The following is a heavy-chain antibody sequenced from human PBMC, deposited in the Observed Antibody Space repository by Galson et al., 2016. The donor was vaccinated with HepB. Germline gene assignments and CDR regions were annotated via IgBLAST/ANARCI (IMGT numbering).Heavy chain of an antibody. V-gene: IGHV3-73*01. CDR2: TRTRTNTYAT. J-gene: IGHJ2*01. D-gene: IGHD1-14*01. Sequence: SLRLSCAASGISFSGSSMQWVRQSSGKGLEWVGRTRTRTNTYATAYAASVKGRFTISRNDAANTAYLQMYSLRIDDTGIYYCTRTRPGGTEDFDLWGRGTLVTVSS. CDR3: TRTRPGGTEDFDL. CDR1: GISFSGSS.